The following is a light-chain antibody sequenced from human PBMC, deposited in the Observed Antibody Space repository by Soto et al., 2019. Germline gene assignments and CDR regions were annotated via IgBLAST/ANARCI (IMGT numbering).Light chain of an antibody. CDR2: GAS. Sequence: EIVLTQSPGTLSLSPGERATLSCRATQSFTITNLGWYQQKPGQPPRLLIYGASSRATGIPDRFSGSGSGTDFTLTISRLEPEDFAVYYCQQYGSSPWTFGQGTKVEIK. J-gene: IGKJ1*01. CDR3: QQYGSSPWT. CDR1: QSFTITN. V-gene: IGKV3-20*01.